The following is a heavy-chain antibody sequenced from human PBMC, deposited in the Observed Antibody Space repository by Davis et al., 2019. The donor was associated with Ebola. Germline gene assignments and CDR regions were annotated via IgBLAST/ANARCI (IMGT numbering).Heavy chain of an antibody. V-gene: IGHV3-48*03. D-gene: IGHD2-2*02. CDR3: ARVGSKNCSSTSCYTYYYYGMDV. CDR1: GFTFSSYE. Sequence: GESLKISCAASGFTFSSYEMNWVRQAPGKGLEWVSYISSSGSTIYYADSVKGRFTISRDNAKNSLYLQMNSLRAEDTAVYYCARVGSKNCSSTSCYTYYYYGMDVWGQGTTVTVSS. J-gene: IGHJ6*02. CDR2: ISSSGSTI.